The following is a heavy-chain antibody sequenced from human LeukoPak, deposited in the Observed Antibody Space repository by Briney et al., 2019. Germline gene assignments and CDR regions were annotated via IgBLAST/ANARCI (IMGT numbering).Heavy chain of an antibody. CDR1: GGSISSYY. V-gene: IGHV4-59*06. D-gene: IGHD5-18*01. Sequence: SETLSLTCTVSGGSISSYYWSWIRQPAGKGLEWIGYIYYSGSTYYNPSLKSRVTISVDTSKNQFSLNLSSVTAADTAVYYCARVPTARAGFYFDYWGQGTLVTVSS. CDR2: IYYSGST. CDR3: ARVPTARAGFYFDY. J-gene: IGHJ4*02.